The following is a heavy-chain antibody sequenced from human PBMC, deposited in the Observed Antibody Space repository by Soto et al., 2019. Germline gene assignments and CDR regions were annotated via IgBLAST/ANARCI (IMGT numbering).Heavy chain of an antibody. V-gene: IGHV6-1*01. CDR1: GESVCRNRGA. CDR3: ARGRFNAFGI. Sequence: SPAHSRTGSSCGESVCRNRGAWNWNRQSPSRGLEWLGRTYYRSKWYNDYGVTVKGRITINPDTSKNQFSLQLNSVTPEDTSVYYCARGRFNAFGIWGQGTMVTVSS. D-gene: IGHD3-3*01. J-gene: IGHJ3*02. CDR2: TYYRSKWYN.